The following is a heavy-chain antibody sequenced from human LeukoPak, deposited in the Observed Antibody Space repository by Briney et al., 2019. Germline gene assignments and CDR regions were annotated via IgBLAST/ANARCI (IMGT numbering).Heavy chain of an antibody. J-gene: IGHJ6*04. CDR3: AGHRYCNSPTCLPGV. CDR1: GFTFSSYA. D-gene: IGHD2/OR15-2a*01. Sequence: PGGSLRLSCAASGFTFSSYAMSWVRQAPGKGLEWVSAISGSGGSTYYADSVKGRFTISRDNSKNTLYLQINSLRAEDTAVYYCAGHRYCNSPTCLPGVWGKGTTVTVSS. V-gene: IGHV3-23*01. CDR2: ISGSGGST.